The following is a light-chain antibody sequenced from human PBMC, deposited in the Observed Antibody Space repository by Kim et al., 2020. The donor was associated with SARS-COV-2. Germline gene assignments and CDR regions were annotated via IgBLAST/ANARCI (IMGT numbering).Light chain of an antibody. CDR1: SNNVGNQG. CDR2: RDN. Sequence: QAGLTQPPSVSKGLRQTATLTCTGNSNNVGNQGAAWLQQHQGDPPKVLSNRDNNRPSGISERFSASRSGNTASLTITGLQPEDEADYYCSAWDSSLNAAVFGGGTQLTVL. V-gene: IGLV10-54*04. CDR3: SAWDSSLNAAV. J-gene: IGLJ3*02.